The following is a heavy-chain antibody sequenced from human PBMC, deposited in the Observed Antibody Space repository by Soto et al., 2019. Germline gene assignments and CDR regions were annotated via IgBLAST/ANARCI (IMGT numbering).Heavy chain of an antibody. D-gene: IGHD2-15*01. V-gene: IGHV4-39*02. Sequence: SETLSLTCTVSVVSISSSSYYWGWIRQPPGKGLEWIGSIYYSGSTYYNPSLKSRVTISVDTSKNQFSLKLSSVTAADTAVYYWARDVVVAATPSYWFDPWGQGTLVTVSS. CDR2: IYYSGST. CDR3: ARDVVVAATPSYWFDP. CDR1: VVSISSSSYY. J-gene: IGHJ5*02.